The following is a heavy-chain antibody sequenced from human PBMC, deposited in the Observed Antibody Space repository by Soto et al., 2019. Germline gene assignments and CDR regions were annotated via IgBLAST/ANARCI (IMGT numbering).Heavy chain of an antibody. V-gene: IGHV4-59*01. CDR1: GGSISSFY. J-gene: IGHJ5*02. Sequence: KPSETLSLTCTVSGGSISSFYWSWLRQPPGKGLEWIGYIYYIGSTNYNPSLTSRVTISVDTSKNQFSLKLSSVTAADTAVYYCARGYSSGGSCYELDPWGQGTMVTVYS. CDR2: IYYIGST. D-gene: IGHD2-15*01. CDR3: ARGYSSGGSCYELDP.